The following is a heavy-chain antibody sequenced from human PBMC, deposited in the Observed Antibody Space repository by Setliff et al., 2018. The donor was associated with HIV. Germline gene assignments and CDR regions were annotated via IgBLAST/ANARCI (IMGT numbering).Heavy chain of an antibody. V-gene: IGHV1-69*13. CDR2: IIPIFGTT. J-gene: IGHJ4*02. CDR1: GGTFSSYP. CDR3: ATPLDATMGRDY. Sequence: SVKVSCKASGGTFSSYPISWVRQAPGQGLEWMGGIIPIFGTTHYAQKFQGRVTVTADESTSTAYMQLSSLRSEDTAVYYCATPLDATMGRDYWGQGTLVTVSS. D-gene: IGHD5-18*01.